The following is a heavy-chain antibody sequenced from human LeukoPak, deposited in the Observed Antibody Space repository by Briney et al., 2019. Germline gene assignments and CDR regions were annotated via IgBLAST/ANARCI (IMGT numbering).Heavy chain of an antibody. V-gene: IGHV3-48*01. CDR1: GFTFGSYT. D-gene: IGHD5-18*01. J-gene: IGHJ4*02. CDR2: ISSTSTT. Sequence: GGSLRLSCAVSGFTFGSYTMNWVRQAPGKGLEWVSHISSTSTTYYADSVKGRFTTSRDNAKNTLYLQMNSLRAEDTAVYYCARGYPSGYWGQGTLVTVSS. CDR3: ARGYPSGY.